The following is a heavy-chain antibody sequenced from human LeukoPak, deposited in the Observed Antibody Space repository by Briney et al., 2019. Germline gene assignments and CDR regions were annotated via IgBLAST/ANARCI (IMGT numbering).Heavy chain of an antibody. CDR3: AREGQQLVPPLDY. D-gene: IGHD6-6*01. CDR2: VYYSGST. J-gene: IGHJ4*02. CDR1: GGSIRSSSYY. Sequence: SETLSLTCSVSGGSIRSSSYYWGWIRQPPGKGLEWIGSVYYSGSTYYNSSLKSRVTISMDTSKNQFSLRLTSLTAADTAVYYCAREGQQLVPPLDYWGQGTLVTVSS. V-gene: IGHV4-39*07.